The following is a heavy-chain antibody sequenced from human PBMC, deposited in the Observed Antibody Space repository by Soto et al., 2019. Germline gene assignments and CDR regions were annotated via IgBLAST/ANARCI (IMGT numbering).Heavy chain of an antibody. V-gene: IGHV1-3*01. Sequence: GASVKVSCKASGYTFTSYAMHWVRQAPGQRLEWMGWINAGNGNTKYSQKFQGRVTITRDTSASTAYMELSSLRSEDTAVYYCARDRRVTTGNWFDPWGQGNLVTVSS. J-gene: IGHJ5*02. CDR1: GYTFTSYA. CDR2: INAGNGNT. CDR3: ARDRRVTTGNWFDP. D-gene: IGHD4-17*01.